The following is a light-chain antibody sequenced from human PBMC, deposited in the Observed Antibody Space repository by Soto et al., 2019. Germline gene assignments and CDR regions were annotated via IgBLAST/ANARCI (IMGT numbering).Light chain of an antibody. V-gene: IGLV1-40*01. J-gene: IGLJ3*02. Sequence: QSVLTQPPSVSGAPGQRVTISCTGSSSNIGAGYDVHWYQHLPGTAPKLLIFGNNNRPSGVPDRFSGSKSGASASLAITGLQAEDEADYYCQSYDGSLREGVFGGGTKVTVL. CDR2: GNN. CDR3: QSYDGSLREGV. CDR1: SSNIGAGYD.